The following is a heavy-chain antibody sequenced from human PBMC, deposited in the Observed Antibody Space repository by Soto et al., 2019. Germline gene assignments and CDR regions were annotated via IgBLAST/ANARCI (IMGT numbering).Heavy chain of an antibody. Sequence: GGSLRLSCAASGFTFSSYCMHWVRQAPGKGLEWVAVIWYDGSNKYYADSVKGRFTISRDNSKNTLYLQMNSLRAEDTAVYYCARDQVDTAMVPKIDYWGQGTLVTVSS. J-gene: IGHJ4*02. CDR1: GFTFSSYC. V-gene: IGHV3-33*01. D-gene: IGHD5-18*01. CDR3: ARDQVDTAMVPKIDY. CDR2: IWYDGSNK.